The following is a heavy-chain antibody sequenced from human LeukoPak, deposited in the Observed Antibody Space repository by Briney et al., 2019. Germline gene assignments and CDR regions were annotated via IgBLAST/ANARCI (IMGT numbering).Heavy chain of an antibody. J-gene: IGHJ6*02. D-gene: IGHD3-22*01. CDR1: GGSISSYY. CDR3: AREMNYYDSSGYYPSDYYGMDV. Sequence: SETLSLTCTVSGGSISSYYWSWIRQPPGKGLEWIGYIYYSGSTNYNPSLKSRVTISVDTSKNQFSLKLSSVTAADTAVYYCAREMNYYDSSGYYPSDYYGMDVWGQGTTVTVSS. V-gene: IGHV4-59*01. CDR2: IYYSGST.